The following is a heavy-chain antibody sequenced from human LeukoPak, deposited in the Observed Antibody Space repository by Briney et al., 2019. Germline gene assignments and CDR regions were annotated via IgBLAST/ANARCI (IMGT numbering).Heavy chain of an antibody. CDR2: INSDGSST. J-gene: IGHJ1*01. V-gene: IGHV3-74*01. CDR3: TTDRYYDNSELQFQH. CDR1: GFTFSSYW. D-gene: IGHD3-22*01. Sequence: GGSLRLSCAASGFTFSSYWMHWVRQAPGKGLVWVSRINSDGSSTSYADSVKGRFTISRDNAKNTLYLQMNSLRAEDTAVYYCTTDRYYDNSELQFQHWGQGTLVTVSS.